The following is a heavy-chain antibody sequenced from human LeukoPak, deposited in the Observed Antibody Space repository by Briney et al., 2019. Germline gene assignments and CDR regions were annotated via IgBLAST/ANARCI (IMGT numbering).Heavy chain of an antibody. CDR3: AKDWGYTPEVSRY. CDR1: GFTFSSYA. D-gene: IGHD3-16*01. Sequence: GGSLRLSCAASGFTFSSYAMSWVRQAPGKGLEWVSAISGSGGSTYYADSVKGRFTISRDNSKNTLYLQMNSLRAEDTTVYYCAKDWGYTPEVSRYWGQGTLVTVSS. J-gene: IGHJ4*02. CDR2: ISGSGGST. V-gene: IGHV3-23*01.